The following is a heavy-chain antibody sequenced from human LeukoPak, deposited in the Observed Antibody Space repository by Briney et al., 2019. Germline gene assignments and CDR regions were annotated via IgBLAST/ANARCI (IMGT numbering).Heavy chain of an antibody. CDR1: GYSFTGYY. Sequence: ASVKVSCKASGYSFTGYYIHWVRQAPGQGLEWMGWINPDSGGTNYAQKLQGRVTMTTDTSTTTDYMDVRSLRSDDAAVYYCARVGHRDEDHFDYWGQGTLVTVSS. CDR2: INPDSGGT. J-gene: IGHJ4*02. V-gene: IGHV1-2*02. CDR3: ARVGHRDEDHFDY. D-gene: IGHD5-24*01.